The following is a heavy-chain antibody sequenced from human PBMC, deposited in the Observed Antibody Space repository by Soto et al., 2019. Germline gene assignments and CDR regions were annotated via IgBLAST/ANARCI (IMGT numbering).Heavy chain of an antibody. V-gene: IGHV4-38-2*01. CDR2: IYHSGST. Sequence: PSETLSLTCAVSGYSISSGYYWGWIRQPPGKGLEWIGSIYHSGSTYYNPSLKSRVTISVDTSKNQFSLKLSSVTAADTAVYYCARVCSSTSCYGSLFFDYWGQGTLVTVSS. J-gene: IGHJ4*02. CDR1: GYSISSGYY. CDR3: ARVCSSTSCYGSLFFDY. D-gene: IGHD2-2*01.